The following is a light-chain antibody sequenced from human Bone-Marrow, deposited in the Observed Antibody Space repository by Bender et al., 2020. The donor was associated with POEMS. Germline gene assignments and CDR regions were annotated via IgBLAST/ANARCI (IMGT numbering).Light chain of an antibody. J-gene: IGLJ3*02. CDR1: SSNIGTNP. CDR2: INN. CDR3: CSYVGTIAWV. V-gene: IGLV1-44*01. Sequence: QSVLTQPPSASGTPGQRVTISCSGSSSNIGTNPVNWYQQLPGTAPKLLIYINNQRPSGVPDRFSGSESGNTASLTISGLQAEDEADYYCCSYVGTIAWVFGGGTTLTVL.